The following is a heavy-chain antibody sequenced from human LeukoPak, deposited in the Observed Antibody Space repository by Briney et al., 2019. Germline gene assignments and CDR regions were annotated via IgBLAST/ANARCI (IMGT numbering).Heavy chain of an antibody. V-gene: IGHV1-3*01. CDR1: GYTFTKYV. Sequence: ASVKVSCKASGYTFTKYVVHWVRQAPGQRPDWMGWINAGNGDTKYLQNFQDRVTITRDTSANTAYMELSSLTSEDTDLYYCARDDCGDTCYPGGYWGQGTLVTVSS. CDR3: ARDDCGDTCYPGGY. CDR2: INAGNGDT. D-gene: IGHD2-21*01. J-gene: IGHJ4*02.